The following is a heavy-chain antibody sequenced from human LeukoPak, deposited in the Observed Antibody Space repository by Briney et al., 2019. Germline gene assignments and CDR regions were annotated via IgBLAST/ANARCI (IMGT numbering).Heavy chain of an antibody. CDR3: ARVSYHYDSGNYS. J-gene: IGHJ5*02. CDR1: GGSISSYY. Sequence: SETLSLTCSVSGGSISSYYWSWVRQPPGKGLEWIGEIYHSGSTNYNPSLKSRVTISVDRSKNQFSLKLISVTAADTAVYYCARVSYHYDSGNYSWGQGTLVTVSS. D-gene: IGHD3-10*01. CDR2: IYHSGST. V-gene: IGHV4-4*02.